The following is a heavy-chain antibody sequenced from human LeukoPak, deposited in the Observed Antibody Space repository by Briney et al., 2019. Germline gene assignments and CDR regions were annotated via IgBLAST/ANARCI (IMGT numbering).Heavy chain of an antibody. J-gene: IGHJ4*02. D-gene: IGHD3-10*01. CDR3: AKDSDAKFGVFDY. CDR2: INSDGSST. V-gene: IGHV3-74*01. Sequence: GGSLRLSCAASGFTFSSYWMHWVRQAPGKGLVWVSRINSDGSSTYYADSVKGRFTISRDNSKNTLYLQMNSLRAEDTAVYYCAKDSDAKFGVFDYWGQGTLVTVSS. CDR1: GFTFSSYW.